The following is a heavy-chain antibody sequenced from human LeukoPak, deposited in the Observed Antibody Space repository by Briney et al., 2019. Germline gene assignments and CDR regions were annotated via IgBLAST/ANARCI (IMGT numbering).Heavy chain of an antibody. CDR1: GFTFDDYA. D-gene: IGHD1-7*01. CDR2: ISWNSGSI. Sequence: GGSLRLSCAASGFTFDDYAMHWVRQAPGKGLEWVSGISWNSGSIGYADSVKGRFTISRDNAKNSLYLQMNSLRAEDTALYYCAKDTVGSGTTLIDYWGQGTLVTVSS. J-gene: IGHJ4*02. V-gene: IGHV3-9*01. CDR3: AKDTVGSGTTLIDY.